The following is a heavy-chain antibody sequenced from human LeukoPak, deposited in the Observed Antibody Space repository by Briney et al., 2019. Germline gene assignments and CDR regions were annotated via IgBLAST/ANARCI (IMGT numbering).Heavy chain of an antibody. CDR2: ITSKADGGTR. D-gene: IGHD1-1*01. V-gene: IGHV3-15*01. CDR3: ARVGLGHNVFDP. CDR1: GFSFSNAW. J-gene: IGHJ5*02. Sequence: GGSLRLSCTAYGFSFSNAWVRWVRQAPGKGLEWVGRITSKADGGTRDYDAPVKGRFTISRDDSKNTLYLKMNSLKTEDTAVYYCARVGLGHNVFDPWGEGTLVTVSS.